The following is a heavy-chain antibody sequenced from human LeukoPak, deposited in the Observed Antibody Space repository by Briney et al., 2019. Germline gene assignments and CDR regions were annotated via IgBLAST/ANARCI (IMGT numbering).Heavy chain of an antibody. D-gene: IGHD3-3*01. CDR3: ARCAGSPVFWSGYYPYYYYYMDV. CDR2: ISAYNGNT. Sequence: GASVKVSCKASGYTFTSYDINWVRQATGQGLEWMGWISAYNGNTNYAQKLQGRVTMTTDTSTSTAYMELRSLRSDDTAVYYRARCAGSPVFWSGYYPYYYYYMDVWGKGTTVTVSS. CDR1: GYTFTSYD. J-gene: IGHJ6*03. V-gene: IGHV1-18*01.